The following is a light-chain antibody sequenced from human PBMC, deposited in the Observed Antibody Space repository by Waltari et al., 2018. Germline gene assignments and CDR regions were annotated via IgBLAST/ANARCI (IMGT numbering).Light chain of an antibody. J-gene: IGLJ2*01. Sequence: YQQPPGKAPKLMIYDVNNRPSEISNRFSGSKSGNTASLTISGLQAEDEADYYCSSYTSSGTLVLFGGGTKLTVL. V-gene: IGLV2-14*03. CDR3: SSYTSSGTLVL. CDR2: DVN.